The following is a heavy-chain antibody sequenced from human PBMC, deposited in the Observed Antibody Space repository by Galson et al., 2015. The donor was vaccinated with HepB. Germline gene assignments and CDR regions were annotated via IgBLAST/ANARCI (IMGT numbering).Heavy chain of an antibody. J-gene: IGHJ6*02. Sequence: QSGAEVKKPGESLRISCKGSGYTFSNYWISWVRQKPGKGLQWLGRIDPSDSYINYNPSFQGHVTISADKSISTAYLQWSSLKASDTAMYYCARRRQGGSGLELWGQGTTVTVSS. CDR1: GYTFSNYW. D-gene: IGHD1-1*01. CDR3: ARRRQGGSGLEL. CDR2: IDPSDSYI. V-gene: IGHV5-10-1*01.